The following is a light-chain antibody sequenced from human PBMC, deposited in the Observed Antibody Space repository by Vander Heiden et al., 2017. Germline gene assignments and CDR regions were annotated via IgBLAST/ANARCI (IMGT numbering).Light chain of an antibody. Sequence: LLTPSPATLSLSPGERATLSCRASQSVSIYLAWYQQKPGQAPRLLIYDASNRAAGIPARFSGSGSGTDFTLTISSLEPEDFAVYYCQHRNNGAGTFDPGTKVDVK. V-gene: IGKV3-11*01. CDR3: QHRNNGAGT. J-gene: IGKJ3*01. CDR1: QSVSIY. CDR2: DAS.